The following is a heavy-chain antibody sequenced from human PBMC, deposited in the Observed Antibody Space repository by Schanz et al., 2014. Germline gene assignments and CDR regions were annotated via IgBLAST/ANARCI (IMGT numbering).Heavy chain of an antibody. CDR1: GFNFITFA. CDR3: ARAPPLVRGIAGWFGP. CDR2: IGGDASRT. Sequence: EVHLVESGGGLVQPGGSLRLSCAASGFNFITFAMSWVRQAPGKGPEWVSAIGGDASRTYYADSVKGRFTISRDNSKTTLYPQRNSLRAADAALYYCARAPPLVRGIAGWFGPWGQGSLVTVSS. D-gene: IGHD3-10*01. V-gene: IGHV3-23*04. J-gene: IGHJ5*02.